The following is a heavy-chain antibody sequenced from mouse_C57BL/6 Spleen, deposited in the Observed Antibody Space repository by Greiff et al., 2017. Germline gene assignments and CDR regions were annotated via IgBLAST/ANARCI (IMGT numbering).Heavy chain of an antibody. CDR1: GYAFGSYW. CDR3: ARWDGYHCDY. Sequence: LQQSGASVKISCKASGYAFGSYWMNWVKPRPGKGLEWIGQIYPGDGDTNYNGKFKGKATLTADKSSSTAYMQLSSLTSEDSAVDFCARWDGYHCDYWGQGTTLTVSS. D-gene: IGHD2-3*01. V-gene: IGHV1-80*01. CDR2: IYPGDGDT. J-gene: IGHJ2*01.